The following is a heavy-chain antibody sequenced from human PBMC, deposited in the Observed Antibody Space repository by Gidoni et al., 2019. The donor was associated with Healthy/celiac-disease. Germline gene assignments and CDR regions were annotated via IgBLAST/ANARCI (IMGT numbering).Heavy chain of an antibody. V-gene: IGHV5-10-1*01. CDR3: ARQVAAAAEVDY. CDR1: GYSCTSYW. CDR2: IDPRDSYT. D-gene: IGHD6-13*01. J-gene: IGHJ4*02. Sequence: EVQLVQSGAEVKKPGESLRISCKGSGYSCTSYWISWVRQMPGRGLEWMGGIDPRDSYTNHSPSFQGHVTISADKSISTAYLQCSSLKASDTAMYYCARQVAAAAEVDYWGQGTLVTVSS.